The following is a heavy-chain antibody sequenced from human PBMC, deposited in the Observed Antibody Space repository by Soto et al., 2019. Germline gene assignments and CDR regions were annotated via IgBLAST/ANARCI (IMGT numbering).Heavy chain of an antibody. CDR2: ISAYNGNT. CDR1: GYTFTSYG. CDR3: ARDGGWRYYDSSGYYYHHDY. Sequence: GASVKVSCKASGYTFTSYGISWVRQAPGQGLEWMGWISAYNGNTNYAQKLQGRVTMTTDTSTSTAYMELRSLRSDDTAVYYCARDGGWRYYDSSGYYYHHDYWGQGTLVTVSS. D-gene: IGHD3-22*01. V-gene: IGHV1-18*01. J-gene: IGHJ4*02.